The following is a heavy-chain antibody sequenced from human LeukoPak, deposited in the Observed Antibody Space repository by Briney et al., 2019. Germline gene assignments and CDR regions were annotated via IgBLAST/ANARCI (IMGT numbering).Heavy chain of an antibody. V-gene: IGHV3-23*01. CDR2: ISGSGGST. Sequence: PGGSLRLSCAASGFTFSSYAMSWVRQAPGKGLEWVSAISGSGGSTYYADSVKGRFTISRDNSKNTLYLQMNSLRAEDTAVYYCAKAEGFWSGYLYYFDYWGRGTLVTVSS. CDR3: AKAEGFWSGYLYYFDY. CDR1: GFTFSSYA. D-gene: IGHD3-3*01. J-gene: IGHJ4*02.